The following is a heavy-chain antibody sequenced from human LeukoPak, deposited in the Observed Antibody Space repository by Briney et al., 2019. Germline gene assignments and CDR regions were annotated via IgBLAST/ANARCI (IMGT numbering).Heavy chain of an antibody. V-gene: IGHV4-59*12. J-gene: IGHJ4*02. CDR1: GGSISSYY. Sequence: SETLSLTCTVSGGSISSYYWSWIRQPPGKGLEWIGHIYYSGSTNYNPSLKSRVTISVDTSKNQFSLKLSSVTAADTAVYYCARRRWGLAPFDYWGQGTLVTVSS. CDR2: IYYSGST. CDR3: ARRRWGLAPFDY. D-gene: IGHD1-26*01.